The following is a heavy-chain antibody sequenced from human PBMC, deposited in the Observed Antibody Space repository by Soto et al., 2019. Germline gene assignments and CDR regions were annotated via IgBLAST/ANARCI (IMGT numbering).Heavy chain of an antibody. V-gene: IGHV4-39*07. J-gene: IGHJ6*02. CDR3: ASCNYYYGMDV. CDR2: IYYSGST. Sequence: SETLSLTCAVYGGSFNTYYHYWNWVRQPPGKGLEWIGRIYYSGSTYYNQSLKSRVTISVDTSKNQFSLKLSSVTAADTAVYYCASCNYYYGMDVWGQGTTVTVSS. CDR1: GGSFNTYYHY. D-gene: IGHD2-15*01.